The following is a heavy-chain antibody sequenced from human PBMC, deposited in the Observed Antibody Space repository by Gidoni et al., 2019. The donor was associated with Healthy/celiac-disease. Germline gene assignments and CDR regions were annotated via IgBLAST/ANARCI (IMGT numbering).Heavy chain of an antibody. V-gene: IGHV3-66*01. CDR2: IYSGGST. J-gene: IGHJ4*02. D-gene: IGHD3-22*01. CDR1: GFTVSSHY. Sequence: EVQLVESGGGLVQPGGSLRLSCAASGFTVSSHYMSWVRQAPGKGLEWVSVIYSGGSTYYADSVKGRFTISRDNSKNTLYLQMNSLRAEDTAVYYCARDLSYYDSSGYLYYFDYWGQGTLVTVSS. CDR3: ARDLSYYDSSGYLYYFDY.